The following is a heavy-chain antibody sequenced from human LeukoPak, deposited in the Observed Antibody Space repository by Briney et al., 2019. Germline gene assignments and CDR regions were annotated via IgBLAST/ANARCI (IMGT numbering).Heavy chain of an antibody. CDR3: ASGGIYYGAAFDF. CDR2: ISSSGSDI. J-gene: IGHJ4*02. CDR1: GFTFSNYE. Sequence: PGGSLRLSCAASGFTFSNYEMHWVRQAPGKGLEWVSYISSSGSDIYYADSVKGRFTISRDNAKNSLYLQMNSLRAEDTALYYCASGGIYYGAAFDFWGQGSLVTVSS. V-gene: IGHV3-48*03. D-gene: IGHD1-26*01.